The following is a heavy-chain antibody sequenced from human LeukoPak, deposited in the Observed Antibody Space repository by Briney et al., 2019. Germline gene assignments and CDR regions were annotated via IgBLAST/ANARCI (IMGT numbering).Heavy chain of an antibody. CDR3: ARRGYPYYYYMDV. CDR2: LSWNGRDT. Sequence: GGSLRLSCAASGFTFNEYGMSWVRQAPGKGLEWVSSLSWNGRDTRYADSVKDRFTISRDNAKKSLYLQMDSLRAEDTALYYCARRGYPYYYYMDVWGTGTTVTVSS. CDR1: GFTFNEYG. D-gene: IGHD3-16*02. V-gene: IGHV3-20*04. J-gene: IGHJ6*03.